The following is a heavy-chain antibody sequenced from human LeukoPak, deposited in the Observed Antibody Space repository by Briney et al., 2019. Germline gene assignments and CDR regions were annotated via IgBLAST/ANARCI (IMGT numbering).Heavy chain of an antibody. V-gene: IGHV3-7*01. CDR2: IKQDGSEK. Sequence: GGSLRLSCAASGFTFSSYWMSWVRQAPGKGLEWVANIKQDGSEKYYVDSVKGRFTISRDNAKNSLYLQMNSLRAEDTAVYYCARAILTVTTSPNDYWGQGTLVTVSS. CDR1: GFTFSSYW. CDR3: ARAILTVTTSPNDY. D-gene: IGHD4-17*01. J-gene: IGHJ4*02.